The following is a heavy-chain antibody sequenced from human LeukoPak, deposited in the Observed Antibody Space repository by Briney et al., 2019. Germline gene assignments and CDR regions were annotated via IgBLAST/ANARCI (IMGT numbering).Heavy chain of an antibody. J-gene: IGHJ3*02. CDR3: ASRYCTSTNCYAFDI. CDR2: ISSSSDYI. V-gene: IGHV3-21*01. Sequence: GGSLRLSCAASGFTFSSYSMNWVRQAPGKGLEWVSAISSSSDYIFYADSVQGRFTISRDNAVNSLFLQMNSLRAEDTAVYCCASRYCTSTNCYAFDIWGQGTVVTVSS. D-gene: IGHD2-2*01. CDR1: GFTFSSYS.